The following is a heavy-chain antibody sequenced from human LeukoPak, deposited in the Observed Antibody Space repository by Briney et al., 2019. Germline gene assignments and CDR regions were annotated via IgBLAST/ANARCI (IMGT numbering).Heavy chain of an antibody. J-gene: IGHJ4*02. D-gene: IGHD3-10*01. CDR1: GYTFTSYD. CDR3: ARGRGFGELTTFNY. V-gene: IGHV1-8*01. CDR2: VNPNSGNT. Sequence: ASVKVSCKASGYTFTSYDINWVRQATGQGLEWMGWVNPNSGNTGYAQKFQGRVTMTRNTSISTAYMELSSLRSEDTAVYYCARGRGFGELTTFNYWGQGTLVTVSS.